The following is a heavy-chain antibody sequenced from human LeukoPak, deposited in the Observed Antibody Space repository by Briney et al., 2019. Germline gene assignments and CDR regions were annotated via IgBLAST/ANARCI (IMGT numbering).Heavy chain of an antibody. J-gene: IGHJ4*02. CDR3: ATSRTFDY. Sequence: GGPLRLSCAASGFTLSSYWMHWVRQAPGKGLVWVSHINIDGSNTRYADSVKGRFTISRDNAENTLYLQMNSLRVDDTAVYHCATSRTFDYWGQGTLVTVSS. CDR1: GFTLSSYW. CDR2: INIDGSNT. V-gene: IGHV3-74*01.